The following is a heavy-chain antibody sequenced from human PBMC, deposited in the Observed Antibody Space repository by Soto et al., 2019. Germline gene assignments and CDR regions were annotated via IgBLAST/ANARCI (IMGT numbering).Heavy chain of an antibody. CDR2: ISYDGSNK. CDR3: ARDGAMATIMYAFDI. D-gene: IGHD5-12*01. CDR1: GFTYSTYT. J-gene: IGHJ3*02. V-gene: IGHV3-30-3*01. Sequence: GGSLRLSCAASGFTYSTYTMHWVRQAPGKGLEWVAVISYDGSNKYYADSVKGRFTISRDNSKNSLYLQMNSLRAEDTAVYYCARDGAMATIMYAFDIWGQGTMVTVSS.